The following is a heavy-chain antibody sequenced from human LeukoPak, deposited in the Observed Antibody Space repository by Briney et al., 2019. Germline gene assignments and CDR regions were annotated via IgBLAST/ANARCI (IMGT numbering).Heavy chain of an antibody. CDR3: ARGFWRYYFDY. Sequence: ASVKVSCKASGYIVTSYDITWVRQATGQGLEWMGWMNPNSGNTGYAQKFQGRVTMTRNTSISTAYMELSSLRSEDTAVYYCARGFWRYYFDYWGQGTLVTVSS. V-gene: IGHV1-8*01. CDR1: GYIVTSYD. J-gene: IGHJ4*02. D-gene: IGHD3-3*01. CDR2: MNPNSGNT.